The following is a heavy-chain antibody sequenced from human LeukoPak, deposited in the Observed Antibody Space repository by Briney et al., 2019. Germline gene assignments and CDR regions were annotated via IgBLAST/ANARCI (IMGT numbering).Heavy chain of an antibody. Sequence: PSETLSLTCAVYDGSFSNYYWRWIRQPPGRGLEWIGEINRSGSTNYNPSLKSRVTISVDTSKNQFSLKLSSVTAADTAVYYCARGRECSGGSCYYYYYGMDVWGQGTTVTVSS. CDR1: DGSFSNYY. V-gene: IGHV4-34*01. CDR3: ARGRECSGGSCYYYYYGMDV. J-gene: IGHJ6*02. CDR2: INRSGST. D-gene: IGHD2-15*01.